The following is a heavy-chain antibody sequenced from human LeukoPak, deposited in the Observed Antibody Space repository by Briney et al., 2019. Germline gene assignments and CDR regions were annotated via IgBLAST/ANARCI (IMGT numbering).Heavy chain of an antibody. Sequence: PGGSLRLSCAASGFTFSSYNMNWVRQAPGKGLEWVSSITSGSSYIYYADSVKGRFTISRDNAKNSLYLQMNSLRAEDTAVYYCARDQYGSGDGYYMDVWGKGTTVTISS. CDR1: GFTFSSYN. J-gene: IGHJ6*03. V-gene: IGHV3-21*01. D-gene: IGHD3-10*01. CDR3: ARDQYGSGDGYYMDV. CDR2: ITSGSSYI.